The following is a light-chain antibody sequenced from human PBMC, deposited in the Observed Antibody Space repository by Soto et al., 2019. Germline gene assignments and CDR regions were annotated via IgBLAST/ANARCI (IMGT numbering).Light chain of an antibody. Sequence: EXXMTXXXXTLSVSPGERATLSCRASQSVSNNLAWYQQKPGQAPRLLIYGASTRATGIPARFSGRGSGTEFTLTISSLLSEDFAVYYCQQYNNWPRTFGQGTKVEIK. CDR1: QSVSNN. J-gene: IGKJ1*01. CDR3: QQYNNWPRT. CDR2: GAS. V-gene: IGKV3-15*01.